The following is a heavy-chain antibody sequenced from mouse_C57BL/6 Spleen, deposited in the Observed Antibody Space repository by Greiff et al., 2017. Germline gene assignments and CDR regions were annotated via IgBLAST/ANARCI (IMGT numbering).Heavy chain of an antibody. CDR3: ARWSWGDWYFDV. CDR1: GYSFTGYY. D-gene: IGHD4-1*01. Sequence: VHVKQSGPELVKPGASVKISCKASGYSFTGYYMHWVKQSSEKSLEWIGEINPSTGGTSYNQKFKGKATLTVDKSSSTAYMQLKSLTSEDSAVYYCARWSWGDWYFDVWGTGTTVTVSS. CDR2: INPSTGGT. J-gene: IGHJ1*03. V-gene: IGHV1-43*01.